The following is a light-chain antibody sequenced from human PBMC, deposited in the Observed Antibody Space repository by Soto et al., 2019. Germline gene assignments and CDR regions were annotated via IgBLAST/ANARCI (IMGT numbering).Light chain of an antibody. CDR2: AAS. CDR1: QGISNY. J-gene: IGKJ1*01. Sequence: DIQMTQSPSSLSASVGDRVTITCRASQGISNYLAWYQQKPGKVAKLLIYAASTLQSGVPSRFSGSGSGTDFTPTISSRQPEDVAAYYCQKYNSAPWTFGQGTKVEIK. V-gene: IGKV1-27*01. CDR3: QKYNSAPWT.